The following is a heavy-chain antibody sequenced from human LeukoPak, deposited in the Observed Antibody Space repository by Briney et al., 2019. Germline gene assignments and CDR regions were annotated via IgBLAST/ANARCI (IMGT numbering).Heavy chain of an antibody. J-gene: IGHJ4*02. V-gene: IGHV1-2*02. D-gene: IGHD3-10*01. CDR2: IYPNSGGT. CDR3: AVYYDGSGISFGILY. Sequence: ASLKVSCMPSRYTFIGYYIHWVPHTPEQGLEWMGWIYPNSGGTHYTQTLQGSVTMTRDTSLSTAYMELSRLRSADTAVYYCAVYYDGSGISFGILYWGEGTLVTVSS. CDR1: RYTFIGYY.